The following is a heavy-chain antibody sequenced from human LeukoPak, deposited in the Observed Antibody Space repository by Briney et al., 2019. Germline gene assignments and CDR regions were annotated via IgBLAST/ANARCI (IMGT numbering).Heavy chain of an antibody. CDR2: ISGSGSSA. CDR1: GFTFTSFS. CDR3: ARANGTTV. Sequence: WESLRLSCAASGFTFTSFSMSWVRQAPGKGLEWVSTISGSGSSAFYAYSVKRRFTISRDNSKNTLYLQITSPTAEEPAVYYCARANGTTVWGQGTTVTVPS. V-gene: IGHV3-23*01. J-gene: IGHJ6*02.